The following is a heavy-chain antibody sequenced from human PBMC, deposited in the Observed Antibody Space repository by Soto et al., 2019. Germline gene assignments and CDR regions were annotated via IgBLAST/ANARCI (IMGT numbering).Heavy chain of an antibody. D-gene: IGHD3-10*01. CDR3: ASSYGSGYGAFDY. CDR2: INPILSMS. Sequence: QVQLVQSGAEVKKPGSSVRVSCKASGDTFTFYSINWVRQAPGLGLEWMGRINPILSMSNYAQRFQGRVTMTADKSTSTGYMELSSLRSEDTAMYYCASSYGSGYGAFDYWGQGALVTVSS. V-gene: IGHV1-69*02. CDR1: GDTFTFYS. J-gene: IGHJ4*02.